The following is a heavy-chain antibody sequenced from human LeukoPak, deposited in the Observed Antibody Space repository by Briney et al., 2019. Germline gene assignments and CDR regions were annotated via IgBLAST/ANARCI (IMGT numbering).Heavy chain of an antibody. CDR2: IYSGGST. J-gene: IGHJ4*02. CDR1: GFTVSSNY. Sequence: GGSLRLSCAASGFTVSSNYMSWVRQAPGKGLEWVSVIYSGGSTYYADSVKGRFTISRDNSKNTLYLQMNSLRAEDTAVYYCARANWYSSSWSHFDYWGQGTLVTVSS. CDR3: ARANWYSSSWSHFDY. D-gene: IGHD6-13*01. V-gene: IGHV3-53*01.